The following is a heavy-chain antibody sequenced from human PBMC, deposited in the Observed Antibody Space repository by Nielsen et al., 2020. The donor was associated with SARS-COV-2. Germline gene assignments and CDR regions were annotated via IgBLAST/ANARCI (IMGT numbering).Heavy chain of an antibody. Sequence: GESLKISCAASGFTFNIYAMAWVRRAPGKGLQWVTGVSASGGSTYYTDSVKGRFSISRDNSQNTLFLQMHSLRVDDTALYYCAKDGVVRCDALDLWGQGTMVTVSS. CDR1: GFTFNIYA. CDR3: AKDGVVRCDALDL. CDR2: VSASGGST. V-gene: IGHV3-23*01. J-gene: IGHJ3*01. D-gene: IGHD3-10*02.